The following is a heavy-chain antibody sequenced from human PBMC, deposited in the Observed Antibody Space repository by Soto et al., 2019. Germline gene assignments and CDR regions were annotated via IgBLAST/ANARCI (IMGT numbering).Heavy chain of an antibody. Sequence: PEGSLRPSCAASGFTFSIYSMNWVRQAPGKGLEWVSSISTSSSYIYYADSVRGRFTISRDNAKNSLSLQMNSLRAEDTAVYYCPRIRLYGNSWPPDAFDICGQRSMVPVS. CDR1: GFTFSIYS. CDR2: ISTSSSYI. D-gene: IGHD3-16*01. J-gene: IGHJ3*02. V-gene: IGHV3-21*01. CDR3: PRIRLYGNSWPPDAFDI.